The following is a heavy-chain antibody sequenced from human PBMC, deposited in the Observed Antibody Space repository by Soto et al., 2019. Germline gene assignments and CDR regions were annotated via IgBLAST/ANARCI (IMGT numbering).Heavy chain of an antibody. V-gene: IGHV4-59*01. CDR2: LYYGRSA. Sequence: QVQLQESGPGLVKPSETLSLTCAVSGDSISSYYCMWIRQPPGKGLESIGYLYYGRSANYNPSLKSRVSLSVDTSTNQCSLTMSFMTAADTAVYYCALRSMAVVPEYWGQGTLVTVSS. CDR1: GDSISSYY. CDR3: ALRSMAVVPEY. J-gene: IGHJ4*02. D-gene: IGHD3-22*01.